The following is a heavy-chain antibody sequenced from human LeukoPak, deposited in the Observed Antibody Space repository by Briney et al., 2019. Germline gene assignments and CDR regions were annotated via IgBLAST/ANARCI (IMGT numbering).Heavy chain of an antibody. V-gene: IGHV3-7*01. D-gene: IGHD4-11*01. CDR2: IKQDGSEK. CDR3: ARDGVTVTCYYYMDV. J-gene: IGHJ6*03. CDR1: GFTFSSYW. Sequence: GGSLRLACAASGFTFSSYWMSWVRQAPGKGLEWVANIKQDGSEKYYVDSVKGRFTISRDNAKNSLYLQMNSLRAEDTAVYYCARDGVTVTCYYYMDVWGKGTTVTVSS.